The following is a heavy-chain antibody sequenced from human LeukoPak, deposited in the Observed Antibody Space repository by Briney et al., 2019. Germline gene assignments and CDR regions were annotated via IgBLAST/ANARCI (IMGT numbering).Heavy chain of an antibody. CDR2: IKSKTDSGKT. CDR1: GFTFSNAW. V-gene: IGHV3-15*01. CDR3: TTDLGITMVRGVIGDAFDI. Sequence: GGSLRLSCAASGFTFSNAWMTWVRQAAGKGLEWVGRIKSKTDSGKTDYAAPVKGRFNISRDDSQNTLYLQMNSLKTENTAVYYCTTDLGITMVRGVIGDAFDIWGQGTMVTVSS. J-gene: IGHJ3*02. D-gene: IGHD3-10*01.